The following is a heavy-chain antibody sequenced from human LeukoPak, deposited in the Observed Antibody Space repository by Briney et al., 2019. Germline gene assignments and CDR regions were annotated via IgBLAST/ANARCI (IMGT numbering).Heavy chain of an antibody. Sequence: GESLNISCQGSGYSFTSYWIGWVRQMPGKGLEWMGINYPGDSDTRYSPYFQGQVTISADKSISTAYLQWSSLKASDTAMYYCARQEDSSGWYWGGNWFDPWGQGTLVTVSS. D-gene: IGHD6-19*01. J-gene: IGHJ5*02. V-gene: IGHV5-51*01. CDR2: NYPGDSDT. CDR3: ARQEDSSGWYWGGNWFDP. CDR1: GYSFTSYW.